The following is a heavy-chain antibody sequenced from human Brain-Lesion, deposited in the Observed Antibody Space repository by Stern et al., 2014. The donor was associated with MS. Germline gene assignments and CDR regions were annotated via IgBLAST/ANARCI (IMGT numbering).Heavy chain of an antibody. V-gene: IGHV4-39*01. CDR2: IYYSGFT. CDR1: GGSLSSSTYY. D-gene: IGHD1-26*01. J-gene: IGHJ4*02. CDR3: ARHDSVPRPSQLYSARDRGPGYFDY. Sequence: QVQLVESGPGLVKPSETLSLTCTVSGGSLSSSTYYWAWLRQPPGKGLEWIGNIYYSGFTYYNPSLKSRVTISVDMSKNQFSLKLSSVTAADTAIYYCARHDSVPRPSQLYSARDRGPGYFDYWGQGTLVTVSS.